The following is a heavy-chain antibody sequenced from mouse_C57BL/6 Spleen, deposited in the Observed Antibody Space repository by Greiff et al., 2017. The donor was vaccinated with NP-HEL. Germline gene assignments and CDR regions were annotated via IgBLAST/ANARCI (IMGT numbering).Heavy chain of an antibody. D-gene: IGHD1-1*02. CDR3: ARHAGGSYAMDY. CDR1: GFSLTSYG. V-gene: IGHV2-6-1*01. CDR2: IWSDGST. J-gene: IGHJ4*01. Sequence: QVQLKQSGPGLVAPSQSLSITCTVSGFSLTSYGVHWVRQPPGKGLEWLVVIWSDGSTTYNSALKSRLSISKDNSKSQVFLKMNSLQTDDTAMYYCARHAGGSYAMDYWGQGTSVTVSS.